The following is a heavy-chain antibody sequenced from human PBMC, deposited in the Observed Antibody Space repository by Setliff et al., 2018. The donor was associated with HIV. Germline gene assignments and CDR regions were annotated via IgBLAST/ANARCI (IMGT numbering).Heavy chain of an antibody. CDR3: TKGVQRLRPYYFDS. Sequence: GGSLRLSCAASGFNFSIYNMNWVRQAPGKGLEWVSYISSSSSTVYYADSVKGRFTISRDNSKNTLYLQMNSLRVEDTAIYYCTKGVQRLRPYYFDSWGQGTLVTVSS. J-gene: IGHJ4*02. D-gene: IGHD4-17*01. CDR2: ISSSSSTV. CDR1: GFNFSIYN. V-gene: IGHV3-48*01.